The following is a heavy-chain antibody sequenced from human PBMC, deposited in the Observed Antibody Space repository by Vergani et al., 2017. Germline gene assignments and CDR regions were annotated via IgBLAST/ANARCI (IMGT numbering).Heavy chain of an antibody. V-gene: IGHV4-61*02. J-gene: IGHJ4*02. CDR2: FHVGGTT. D-gene: IGHD3-10*01. Sequence: QVQLQESGPRLVKPSQTLSLTCTVSGHSISSGSFYWTWIRQPAGKGLEWIGRFHVGGTTHYNPSLKSRVSISLDTSTNQFSLTLRSVTAADTAVYYCARDAPALTLIRGALRDWGQGSLVTVSS. CDR1: GHSISSGSFY. CDR3: ARDAPALTLIRGALRD.